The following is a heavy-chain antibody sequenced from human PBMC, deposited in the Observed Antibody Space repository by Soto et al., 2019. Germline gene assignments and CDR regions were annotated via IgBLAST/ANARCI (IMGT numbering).Heavy chain of an antibody. CDR3: AGASTSPPGAFNI. V-gene: IGHV4-31*03. Sequence: SETLSLTCTVSGGSISSGGYSWTWIRQHPGKGLEWIGYIYYSGSTYYKPSLKSRVTISVDTSKNQLSLKLSSVTAADTAVYYCAGASTSPPGAFNIWGQGTTVTV. J-gene: IGHJ3*02. CDR1: GGSISSGGYS. CDR2: IYYSGST.